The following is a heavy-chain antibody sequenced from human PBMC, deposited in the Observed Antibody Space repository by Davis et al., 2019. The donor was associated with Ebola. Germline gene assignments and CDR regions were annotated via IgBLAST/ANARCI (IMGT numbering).Heavy chain of an antibody. CDR3: ASDPAVAAQMGWYYFDY. D-gene: IGHD2-15*01. Sequence: SETLSLTCAVYGGSFSGYYWSWIRQPPGKGLEWIGEINHSGSTNYNPSLKSRVTISVDTSKNQFSLKLSSVTAADTAVYYCASDPAVAAQMGWYYFDYWGQGIPVTVSS. V-gene: IGHV4-34*01. CDR1: GGSFSGYY. J-gene: IGHJ4*02. CDR2: INHSGST.